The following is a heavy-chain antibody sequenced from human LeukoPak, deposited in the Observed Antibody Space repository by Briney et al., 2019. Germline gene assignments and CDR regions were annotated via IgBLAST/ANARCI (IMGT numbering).Heavy chain of an antibody. Sequence: GRSLRLSCAASGFTFSSYGMHWVRQAPGKGLEWVAVIWYDGTNKYYADSVKGRFTISRDNSKNTLYLQMNSLRAEDTAVYYCARALGGDILTGYYPEVFDYWGQGTLVTVSS. CDR3: ARALGGDILTGYYPEVFDY. CDR2: IWYDGTNK. CDR1: GFTFSSYG. J-gene: IGHJ4*02. D-gene: IGHD3-9*01. V-gene: IGHV3-33*01.